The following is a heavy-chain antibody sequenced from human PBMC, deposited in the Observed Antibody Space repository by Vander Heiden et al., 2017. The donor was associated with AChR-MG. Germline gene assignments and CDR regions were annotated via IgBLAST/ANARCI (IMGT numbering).Heavy chain of an antibody. CDR1: GFTFDDYA. Sequence: EVQLVESGGGLVQPGRSLSISCAASGFTFDDYAMHWVRQAPGKGLEWVSGISWNSGSIGYADSVKGRFTISRDNAKNSLYLQMNSLRAEDTALYYCAKESGYSYGLLHWGQGTLVTVSS. V-gene: IGHV3-9*01. J-gene: IGHJ4*02. CDR2: ISWNSGSI. D-gene: IGHD5-18*01. CDR3: AKESGYSYGLLH.